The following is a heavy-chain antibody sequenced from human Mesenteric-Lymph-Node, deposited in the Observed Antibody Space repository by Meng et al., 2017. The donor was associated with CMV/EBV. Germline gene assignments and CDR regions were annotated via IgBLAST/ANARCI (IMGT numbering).Heavy chain of an antibody. CDR2: IGASGGYT. D-gene: IGHD3-16*01. V-gene: IGHV3-23*01. CDR3: AKAGESLAYYFDY. Sequence: GESLKISCAASGFTFSSYAMNWVRQAPGKGLEWVSFIGASGGYTYYADSVKGRFTISRDNSRNTLYLQMNSLRAEDTAVYYCAKAGESLAYYFDYWGQGTLVTVSS. CDR1: GFTFSSYA. J-gene: IGHJ4*02.